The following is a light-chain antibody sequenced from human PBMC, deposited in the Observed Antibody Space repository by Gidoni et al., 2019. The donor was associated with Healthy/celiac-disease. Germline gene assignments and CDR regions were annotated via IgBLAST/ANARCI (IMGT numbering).Light chain of an antibody. J-gene: IGKJ2*01. Sequence: DIQMTQSHSTLSASVGDRVTITCRASQSISSWLAWYQQKPGKAPKLLIYKASSLESGVPSRFSGSGSWTEFTLTISSLQPDDFATYYCQQYNSYSGYTFGQGTKLEIK. CDR1: QSISSW. CDR3: QQYNSYSGYT. CDR2: KAS. V-gene: IGKV1-5*03.